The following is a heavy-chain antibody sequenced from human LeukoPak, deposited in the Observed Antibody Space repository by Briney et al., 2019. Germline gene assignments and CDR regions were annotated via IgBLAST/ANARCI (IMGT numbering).Heavy chain of an antibody. CDR3: ARSREYSSSLYGY. V-gene: IGHV5-51*01. CDR1: GYSFTSYW. CDR2: IYPGDSDT. D-gene: IGHD6-6*01. J-gene: IGHJ4*02. Sequence: GESLKISCKGSGYSFTSYWIGWVRQMPGKGLEWMGVIYPGDSDTRYSPSFQGQVTISADKSISTAYLQWSSLKALDTAMYYCARSREYSSSLYGYWGQGTLVTVSS.